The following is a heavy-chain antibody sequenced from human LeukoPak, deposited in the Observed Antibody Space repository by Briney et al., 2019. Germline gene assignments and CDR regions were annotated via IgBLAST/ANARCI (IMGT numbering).Heavy chain of an antibody. CDR1: GFTFRTSG. D-gene: IGHD3-10*01. CDR2: MSSDGIKT. J-gene: IGHJ4*02. CDR3: AKDHAGSGRAFEY. V-gene: IGHV3-30*04. Sequence: GTSLRLSCATSGFTFRTSGVHWVRQAPGKGLGWVALMSSDGIKTYYADSVKGRFTVSRDSSKDILYLQMNSLRADDTAMYYCAKDHAGSGRAFEYWGQGTLLTVS.